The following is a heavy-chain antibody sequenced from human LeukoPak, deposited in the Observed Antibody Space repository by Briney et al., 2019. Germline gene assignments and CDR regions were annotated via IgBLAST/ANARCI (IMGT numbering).Heavy chain of an antibody. CDR1: GFTFSSYA. Sequence: GGSLRLSCAASGFTFSSYAMSWVRQAPGKGLGWVSGISGAGGSTYYADSVKGRFTISRDNSKDTLYLQMNSLRTEDTAIYYCVKLRSGTATNFDYWGQGTLVTVSS. J-gene: IGHJ4*02. CDR3: VKLRSGTATNFDY. D-gene: IGHD1-1*01. CDR2: ISGAGGST. V-gene: IGHV3-23*01.